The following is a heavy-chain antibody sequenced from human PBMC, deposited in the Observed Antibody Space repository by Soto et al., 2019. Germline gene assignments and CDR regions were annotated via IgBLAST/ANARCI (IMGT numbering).Heavy chain of an antibody. CDR2: ISGSGGST. CDR1: GVTFSSYA. Sequence: GGSLRLSCASSGVTFSSYAMSWVRQATGKGLEWVSAISGSGGSTYYADSVKGRFTISRDNSKNTLYLQMNSLRAEDTAVYYCAKDPLSHFGGNFDYWGQGTLVTVSS. J-gene: IGHJ4*02. V-gene: IGHV3-23*01. CDR3: AKDPLSHFGGNFDY. D-gene: IGHD2-21*01.